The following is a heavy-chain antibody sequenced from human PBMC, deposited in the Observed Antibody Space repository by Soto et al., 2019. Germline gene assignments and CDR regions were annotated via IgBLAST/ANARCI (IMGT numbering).Heavy chain of an antibody. CDR2: IYHSGST. D-gene: IGHD1-1*01. CDR1: GGSISSGGYS. CDR3: ARGTTGPRHGVAFDP. V-gene: IGHV4-30-2*01. Sequence: QLQLQESGSGLVKPSQTLSLTCAVSGGSISSGGYSWSWIRQPPGKGLEWIGYIYHSGSTYYNPSLKSRVTISVDRSKNQFSLKLSSVTAADTAVYYCARGTTGPRHGVAFDPWGQGTLVTVSS. J-gene: IGHJ5*02.